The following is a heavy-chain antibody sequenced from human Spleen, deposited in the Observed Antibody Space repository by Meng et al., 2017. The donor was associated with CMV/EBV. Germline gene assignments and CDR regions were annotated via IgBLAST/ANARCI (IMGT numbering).Heavy chain of an antibody. Sequence: SETLSLTCAVSGGSITARSTWWTWVRQPPGKGLEWIGEVSHSGIAKYIPSLKGRVTIAIDMTKNHFSLILTSVTAADTGVYFCARSLGWWTLDYWGQGALVTVSS. D-gene: IGHD2-15*01. CDR2: VSHSGIA. V-gene: IGHV4/OR15-8*02. J-gene: IGHJ4*01. CDR1: GGSITARSTW. CDR3: ARSLGWWTLDY.